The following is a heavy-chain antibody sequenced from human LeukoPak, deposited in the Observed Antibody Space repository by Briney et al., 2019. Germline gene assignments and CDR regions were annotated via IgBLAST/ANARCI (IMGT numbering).Heavy chain of an antibody. J-gene: IGHJ4*02. CDR3: ARDLEYSSSSGLRGGTFDY. D-gene: IGHD6-6*01. CDR1: GGTFSSYA. CDR2: IIPIFGTA. Sequence: WASVKVSCKASGGTFSSYAISWVRQAPGHGLEWVGGIIPIFGTANYAQKFQGRVTITADESTSTAYMELSSLRTEDTAVYYCARDLEYSSSSGLRGGTFDYWGQGTLVTVSS. V-gene: IGHV1-69*01.